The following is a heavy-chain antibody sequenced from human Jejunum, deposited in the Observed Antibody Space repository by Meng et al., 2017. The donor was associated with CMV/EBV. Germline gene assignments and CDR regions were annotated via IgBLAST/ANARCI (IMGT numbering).Heavy chain of an antibody. CDR2: IDTSGGYI. J-gene: IGHJ4*02. CDR1: GVAFSGFS. Sequence: SCAASGVAFSGFSMNWVRQAPGEGLEWVSSIDTSGGYIYYADSVKGRFTISRDNDNNSLYLQMNSLRVDDTAVYYCATRGQAPANWGQGTLVTVSS. V-gene: IGHV3-21*06. CDR3: ATRGQAPAN.